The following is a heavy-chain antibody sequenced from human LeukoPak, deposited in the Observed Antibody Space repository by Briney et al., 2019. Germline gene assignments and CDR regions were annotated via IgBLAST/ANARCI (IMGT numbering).Heavy chain of an antibody. V-gene: IGHV5-51*01. CDR3: ARPKRSGTNDAFDI. D-gene: IGHD1-26*01. Sequence: GESLKISCKCSGYSFTNYWIAWVRQMPGKGLEWMGIIYPGDSDTRYSPSFQGQVTISADKSISTAYLQWSSLKASDTAMYYCARPKRSGTNDAFDIWGQGTMVTVSS. CDR1: GYSFTNYW. J-gene: IGHJ3*02. CDR2: IYPGDSDT.